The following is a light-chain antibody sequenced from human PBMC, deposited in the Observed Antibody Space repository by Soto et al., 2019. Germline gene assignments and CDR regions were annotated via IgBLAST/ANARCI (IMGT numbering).Light chain of an antibody. V-gene: IGKV3-20*01. CDR3: QHAVTSSFP. Sequence: EIVLTQSPGTLSLSPGERATLSCRAIQSVSSSYLAWYQQKPGQAPRLLIYGVSSRATGIPDRFSGSESGTDFTPTISRLEPEDFAVYYCQHAVTSSFPFGPGTKV. CDR1: QSVSSSY. CDR2: GVS. J-gene: IGKJ3*01.